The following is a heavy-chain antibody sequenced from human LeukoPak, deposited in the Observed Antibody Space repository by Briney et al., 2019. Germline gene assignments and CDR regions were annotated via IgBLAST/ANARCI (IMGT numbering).Heavy chain of an antibody. Sequence: VASVKVSFKASGYTFTSYYMNWVRQAPGQGLEWMGIINPSSGRTTYAQKFQGGVTMTRDTSTSTVYMELTSLRSEDTAVFYCARGGLPARSWFDPWGQGTLVTVSS. CDR1: GYTFTSYY. CDR3: ARGGLPARSWFDP. J-gene: IGHJ5*02. D-gene: IGHD3/OR15-3a*01. V-gene: IGHV1-46*01. CDR2: INPSSGRT.